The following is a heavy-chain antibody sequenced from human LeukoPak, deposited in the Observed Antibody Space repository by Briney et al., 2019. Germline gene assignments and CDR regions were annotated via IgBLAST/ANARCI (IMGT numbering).Heavy chain of an antibody. CDR1: GFTFDDYA. V-gene: IGHV3-9*01. CDR2: ISWNSGSI. D-gene: IGHD3-10*01. J-gene: IGHJ4*02. Sequence: GRSLRLSCAASGFTFDDYAMHWVRQAPGKGLEWVSGISWNSGSIGYADSAKGRFTISRDNAKNSLYLQMNSLRAEDTALYYCAILWFGESFDYWGQGTLVTVSS. CDR3: AILWFGESFDY.